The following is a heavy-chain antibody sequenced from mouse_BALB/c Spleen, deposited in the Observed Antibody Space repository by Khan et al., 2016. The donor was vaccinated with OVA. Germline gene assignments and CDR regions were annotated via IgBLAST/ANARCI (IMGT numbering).Heavy chain of an antibody. CDR3: TRNGFGNYESWDY. CDR1: GYTFTSYW. J-gene: IGHJ2*01. V-gene: IGHV1-5*01. CDR2: IYPGNSDT. Sequence: VRLQQSGTVLARPGASVKMSCKASGYTFTSYWMHWVKQRPGQGLEWIGAIYPGNSDTNYNQKFKAKAKLTAVTSTSTAYLELKSLKNEDSAVYYCTRNGFGNYESWDYWGQGTTLTVSS. D-gene: IGHD2-1*01.